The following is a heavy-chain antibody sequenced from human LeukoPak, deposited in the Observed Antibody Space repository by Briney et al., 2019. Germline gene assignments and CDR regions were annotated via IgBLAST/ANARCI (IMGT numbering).Heavy chain of an antibody. V-gene: IGHV1-18*01. CDR3: ARDLPDNDFWSGYSHYMDV. CDR2: ISAYNGNT. CDR1: GYTFTSYG. Sequence: ASVKVSCKASGYTFTSYGISWVRQAPGQGLEWMGWISAYNGNTNYAQKLQGRVTMTTDTSTSTAYMELRSLRSDDTAVYYCARDLPDNDFWSGYSHYMDVWGKGTTVTVSS. J-gene: IGHJ6*03. D-gene: IGHD3-3*01.